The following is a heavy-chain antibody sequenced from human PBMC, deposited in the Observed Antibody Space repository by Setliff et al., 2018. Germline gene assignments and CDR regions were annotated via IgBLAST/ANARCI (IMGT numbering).Heavy chain of an antibody. CDR2: IDYSGTI. V-gene: IGHV4-39*07. CDR3: ARGGGTSNYYYYYMDV. CDR1: GGSISSGSYY. D-gene: IGHD2-15*01. Sequence: KPSETLSLTCTVSGGSISSGSYYWSWIRQPPGKGLEWIGSIDYSGTIYYNPSLKSRVTISVDTSKNQVSLKLSSVTAEDTAVYYCARGGGTSNYYYYYMDVWGKGTTVTVSS. J-gene: IGHJ6*03.